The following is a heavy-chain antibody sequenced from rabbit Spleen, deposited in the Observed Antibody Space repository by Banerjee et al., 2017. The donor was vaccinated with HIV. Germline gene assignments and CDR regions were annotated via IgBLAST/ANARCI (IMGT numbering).Heavy chain of an antibody. J-gene: IGHJ2*01. V-gene: IGHV1S45*01. CDR2: IDTGNSGSA. D-gene: IGHD2-1*01. Sequence: QEQLEESGGDLVKPEGSLTLTCTASGFSFGSSYWICWVRQAPGKGLEWIGCIDTGNSGSAYYANWAKGRFTISKTSATTVTLQMTSLTAADTATYFCARTDYADSDAFDPWGPGTLVTVS. CDR3: ARTDYADSDAFDP. CDR1: GFSFGSSYW.